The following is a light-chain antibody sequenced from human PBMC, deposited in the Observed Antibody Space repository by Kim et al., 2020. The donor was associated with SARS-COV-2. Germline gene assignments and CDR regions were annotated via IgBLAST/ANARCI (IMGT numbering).Light chain of an antibody. CDR3: LAWDSSTHNYV. V-gene: IGLV3-1*01. CDR2: QDN. CDR1: KLGYKY. Sequence: PGQTASITCSRYKLGYKYTSLYQQKPGQSPVVVIYQDNQLPSGIPERFSGSNSGNTATLTISEIQAMEEADYYCLAWDSSTHNYVFGTGTKVTVL. J-gene: IGLJ1*01.